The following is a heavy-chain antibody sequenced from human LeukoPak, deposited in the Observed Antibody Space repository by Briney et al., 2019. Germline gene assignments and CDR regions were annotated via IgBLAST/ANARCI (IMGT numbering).Heavy chain of an antibody. D-gene: IGHD6-19*01. V-gene: IGHV3-7*04. J-gene: IGHJ4*02. CDR2: INQSGSEK. CDR1: GFTFSSYW. Sequence: PWGTLRLSCAASGFTFSSYWLSWVRQAPGKGLEWVANINQSGSEKYYVYSEKGRFTISRDNAKNSLYLQMNSLRAEDTAVYYCARVGQWLVKDYWGQGTLVTVSS. CDR3: ARVGQWLVKDY.